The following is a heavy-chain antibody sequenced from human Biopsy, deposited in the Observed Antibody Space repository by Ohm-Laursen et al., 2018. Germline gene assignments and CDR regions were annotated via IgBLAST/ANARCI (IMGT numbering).Heavy chain of an antibody. CDR1: GYSFTSYY. CDR3: ARNTGWYGDLYYFDY. Sequence: ASVKVSCNASGYSFTSYYMHWVRQAPGQGLEWMGIINPSGSTTSYPQIFQGRVTMTRDTSKSTVYMELSSLRSADTAVYFCARNTGWYGDLYYFDYWGQGTLVTVSS. D-gene: IGHD6-19*01. V-gene: IGHV1-46*01. J-gene: IGHJ4*02. CDR2: INPSGSTT.